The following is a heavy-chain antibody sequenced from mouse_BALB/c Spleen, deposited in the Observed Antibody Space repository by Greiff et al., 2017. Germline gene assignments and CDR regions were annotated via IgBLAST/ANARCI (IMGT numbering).Heavy chain of an antibody. CDR2: IYPYNGGT. V-gene: IGHV1S29*02. CDR1: GYTFTDYN. J-gene: IGHJ4*01. CDR3: ARGEVAMDY. Sequence: EVQLQQSGPELVKPGASVKISCKASGYTFTDYNMHWVKQSHGKSLEWIGYIYPYNGGTGYNQKFKSKATLTVDNSSSTAYMELRSLTSEDSAVYYCARGEVAMDYWGQGTSVTVSS.